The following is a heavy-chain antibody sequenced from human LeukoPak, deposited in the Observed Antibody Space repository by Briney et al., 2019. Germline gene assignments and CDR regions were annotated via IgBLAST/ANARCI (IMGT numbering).Heavy chain of an antibody. Sequence: PSETLSLTCTVSGGSISGYYWSWIRQPPGKGLEWIGYIYYSGSTNYNPSLKSRVTISVDTSKNQFSLKLSSVTAADTAVYYCARDLPPGDRDYYYGMDVWGQGTTVTVSS. V-gene: IGHV4-59*01. D-gene: IGHD3-10*01. CDR2: IYYSGST. J-gene: IGHJ6*02. CDR3: ARDLPPGDRDYYYGMDV. CDR1: GGSISGYY.